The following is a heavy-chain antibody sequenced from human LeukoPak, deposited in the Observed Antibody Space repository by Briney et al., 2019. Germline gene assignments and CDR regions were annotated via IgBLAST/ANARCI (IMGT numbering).Heavy chain of an antibody. J-gene: IGHJ4*02. V-gene: IGHV3-23*01. CDR2: ISGSGGST. CDR3: AMTAYCDFWSGYTYFDY. D-gene: IGHD3-3*01. CDR1: GFTFSSYA. Sequence: GGSLRLSCAASGFTFSSYAMSWVRQAPGKGLEWVSAISGSGGSTYYADSVKGRFTISRDNSKNTLYLQMNSLRAEDTAVYHCAMTAYCDFWSGYTYFDYWGQGTLVTVSS.